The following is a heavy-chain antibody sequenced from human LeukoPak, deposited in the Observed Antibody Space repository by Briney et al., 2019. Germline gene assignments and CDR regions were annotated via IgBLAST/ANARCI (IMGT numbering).Heavy chain of an antibody. J-gene: IGHJ4*02. Sequence: GGSLRLSCAASGFIFNNAWMNWVRQAPGKGLEWLGRIKSKRDGGTIDYAAPVKGRFTNSRDDSKDTLYLQMNSLKTEGTAVYYCSTGSLFQDWGQGTLVTVSS. CDR2: IKSKRDGGTI. V-gene: IGHV3-15*01. CDR3: STGSLFQD. CDR1: GFIFNNAW. D-gene: IGHD3-10*02.